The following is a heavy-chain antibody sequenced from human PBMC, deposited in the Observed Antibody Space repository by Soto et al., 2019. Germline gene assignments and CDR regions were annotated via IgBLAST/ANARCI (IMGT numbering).Heavy chain of an antibody. CDR2: MNPNSGNT. CDR3: ARALRFLEWPPYGMHV. J-gene: IGHJ6*02. CDR1: GYTFTSYD. V-gene: IGHV1-8*01. D-gene: IGHD3-3*01. Sequence: GASVKVSCKASGYTFTSYDINWVRQATGQGLEWMGWMNPNSGNTGYAQKFQGRVTMTRNTSISTAYMELSSLRSEDTAVYYCARALRFLEWPPYGMHVWGPGTKVTVSS.